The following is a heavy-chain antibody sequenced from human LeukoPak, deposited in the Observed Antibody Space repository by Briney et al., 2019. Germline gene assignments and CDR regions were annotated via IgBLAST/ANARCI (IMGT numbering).Heavy chain of an antibody. Sequence: GGSLRLSCAVSGFTFSNFWMSWVRQAPGRGLEWVANIHPEGNEKYHVEYVKGRFTISRDNTKNLLFLQMNGLRVEDTAVYYCARGDDFSGDHWGQGTLVTVSS. CDR3: ARGDDFSGDH. D-gene: IGHD1-1*01. J-gene: IGHJ4*02. V-gene: IGHV3-7*04. CDR2: IHPEGNEK. CDR1: GFTFSNFW.